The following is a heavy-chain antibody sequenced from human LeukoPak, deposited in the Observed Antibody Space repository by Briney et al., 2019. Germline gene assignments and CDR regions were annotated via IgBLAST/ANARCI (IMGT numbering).Heavy chain of an antibody. D-gene: IGHD3-22*01. CDR1: GGSFSGYF. V-gene: IGHV4-34*01. Sequence: SETLSLTCAVYGGSFSGYFWSWIRQPPGKGLEWIGEINDSGSTDYNPSLKSRVTISLDTSKSQFSLKLSSVTAADTAVYYCARAIVGNPFYYYCMDVWGKGTTVTVSS. J-gene: IGHJ6*03. CDR3: ARAIVGNPFYYYCMDV. CDR2: INDSGST.